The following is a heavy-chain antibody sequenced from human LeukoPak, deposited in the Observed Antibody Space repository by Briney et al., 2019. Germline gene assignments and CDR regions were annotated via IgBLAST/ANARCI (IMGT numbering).Heavy chain of an antibody. CDR2: IYYSGST. J-gene: IGHJ3*02. V-gene: IGHV4-59*08. Sequence: PSETLSLTCTVSGGSISSYYWSWIRQPPGKGLEWIGYIYYSGSTNYSPSLKSRVTISVDTSKNQFSLKLSSVTAADTAVYYCARHYDILTGNAFDIWGQGTMVIVSS. CDR1: GGSISSYY. D-gene: IGHD3-9*01. CDR3: ARHYDILTGNAFDI.